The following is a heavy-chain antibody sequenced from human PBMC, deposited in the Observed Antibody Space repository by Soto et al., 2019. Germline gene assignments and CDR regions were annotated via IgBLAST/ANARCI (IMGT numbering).Heavy chain of an antibody. CDR1: GFTFSSYG. Sequence: GGSLRLSCAASGFTFSSYGMHWVRQAPGKGLEWVAVIWYDGSNKYYADSVKGRFTISRDNSKNTLYLQMNSLRAEDTAVYYCAKDRSATMIVVVIDAFDIWGQGTTVTVSS. D-gene: IGHD3-22*01. CDR3: AKDRSATMIVVVIDAFDI. V-gene: IGHV3-30*02. J-gene: IGHJ3*02. CDR2: IWYDGSNK.